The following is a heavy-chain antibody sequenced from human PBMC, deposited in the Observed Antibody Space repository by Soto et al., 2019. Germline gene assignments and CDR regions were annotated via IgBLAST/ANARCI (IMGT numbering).Heavy chain of an antibody. V-gene: IGHV3-33*01. Sequence: QVQLVESGGGVVQPGRSLRLSCAASGFTFSSYGMHWVRQAPGKGLEWVAVIWYDGSNKYYADSVKGRFTISRDNSKNTLYLQMNSLRAEDTAVYYCARARLTGYYNYAFDIWGQGTMVTVSS. CDR2: IWYDGSNK. D-gene: IGHD3-9*01. CDR3: ARARLTGYYNYAFDI. CDR1: GFTFSSYG. J-gene: IGHJ3*02.